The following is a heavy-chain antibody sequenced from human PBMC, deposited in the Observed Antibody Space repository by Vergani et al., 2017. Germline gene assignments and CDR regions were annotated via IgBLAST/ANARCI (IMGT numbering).Heavy chain of an antibody. Sequence: EVQLVESGGGLVQPGGSLKLSCAASGFTFSGSAMHWVRQASGKGLEWVGRIRSKANSYATAYAASVKGRVTISRDDSKNTAYLQINSLKTEDTAVYYCTRQGPPGGDYWGQGTLVTVSS. CDR1: GFTFSGSA. J-gene: IGHJ4*02. V-gene: IGHV3-73*02. CDR3: TRQGPPGGDY. D-gene: IGHD3-16*01. CDR2: IRSKANSYAT.